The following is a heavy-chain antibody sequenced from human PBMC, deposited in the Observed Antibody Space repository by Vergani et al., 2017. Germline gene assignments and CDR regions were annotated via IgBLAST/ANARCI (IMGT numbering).Heavy chain of an antibody. CDR2: IYNSGNG. CDR1: GDSIISRSYY. Sequence: QMQLQESGPGLVKASETLTLTCTVSGDSIISRSYYWGWIRQPPGKGLEWIGSIYNSGNGDSSSSLKSRVTISADTSKNQFSLRLTSVTAADTALYYCASGKYYSXSTSHFHGRYFDVWGRGTLVTVPS. D-gene: IGHD3-16*01. J-gene: IGHJ2*01. CDR3: ASGKYYSXSTSHFHGRYFDV. V-gene: IGHV4-39*01.